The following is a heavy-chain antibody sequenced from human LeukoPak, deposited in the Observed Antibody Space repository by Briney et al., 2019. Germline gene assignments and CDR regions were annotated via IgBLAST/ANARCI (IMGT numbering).Heavy chain of an antibody. D-gene: IGHD6-19*01. Sequence: PGRSLRLSCAASGFTFSSYAMHWVRQAPGKGLEWVAVISYDGSNKYYADSVKGRFTISRDNSKNTLYLQMNSLRAEDTAVYYCARAPYSSGWYVCDYWGQGTLVTVSS. CDR1: GFTFSSYA. V-gene: IGHV3-30-3*01. J-gene: IGHJ4*02. CDR3: ARAPYSSGWYVCDY. CDR2: ISYDGSNK.